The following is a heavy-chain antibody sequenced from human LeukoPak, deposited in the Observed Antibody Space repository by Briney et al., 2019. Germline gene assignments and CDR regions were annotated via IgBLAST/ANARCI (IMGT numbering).Heavy chain of an antibody. CDR1: GFTSTNFA. V-gene: IGHV1-58*01. CDR2: IIVGSGAT. D-gene: IGHD3-16*01. J-gene: IGHJ4*02. Sequence: ASVKVSCKASGFTSTNFAVQWVRQARGQRLEWIGWIIVGSGATKCAQDFQERVTITRGLSTSTLYMELRSLTSEDTAVYYCAADLSNPRMGASYLDSWGQGTLVTVSS. CDR3: AADLSNPRMGASYLDS.